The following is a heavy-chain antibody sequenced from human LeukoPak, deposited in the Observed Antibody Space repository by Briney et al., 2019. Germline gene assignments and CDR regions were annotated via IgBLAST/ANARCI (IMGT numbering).Heavy chain of an antibody. J-gene: IGHJ4*02. Sequence: PGGSLRLSCAASGFTFSSYAMHWVRQAPGKGLEWVAVISYDGSNKYYADSVKGRFTISRDNSKKLYLQMNSLRAEDTAVYYCAKDKAVSYYLFDYWGQGTLVTVSS. V-gene: IGHV3-30-3*01. CDR2: ISYDGSNK. CDR3: AKDKAVSYYLFDY. CDR1: GFTFSSYA. D-gene: IGHD1-26*01.